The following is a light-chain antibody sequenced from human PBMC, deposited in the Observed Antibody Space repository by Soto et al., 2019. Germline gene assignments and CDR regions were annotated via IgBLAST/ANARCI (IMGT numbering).Light chain of an antibody. J-gene: IGKJ2*01. CDR2: GAS. Sequence: EIVLTQSPATLSLSPGERVSLSCRASQSVNTYFAWYQQKPGQAPRLLIYGASSRATGIPDRFSGSGSGTDFTLTISRLEPEDFAVYYCQHYGSSLYTFGQGTK. CDR1: QSVNTY. CDR3: QHYGSSLYT. V-gene: IGKV3-20*01.